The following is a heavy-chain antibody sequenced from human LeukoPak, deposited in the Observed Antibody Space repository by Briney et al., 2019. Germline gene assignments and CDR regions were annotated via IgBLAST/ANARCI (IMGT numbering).Heavy chain of an antibody. V-gene: IGHV3-48*03. CDR3: VSANGGLLDY. CDR2: ISGSGDTI. J-gene: IGHJ4*02. D-gene: IGHD3-16*01. Sequence: GGSLRLSCAASGFTFSAYEMNWVRQAPGKGLEWLSYISGSGDTIYYAESVKGRFTISRDNAKNSLYLQMSSLRAEDTAVYYCVSANGGLLDYWGQGTLVTVSS. CDR1: GFTFSAYE.